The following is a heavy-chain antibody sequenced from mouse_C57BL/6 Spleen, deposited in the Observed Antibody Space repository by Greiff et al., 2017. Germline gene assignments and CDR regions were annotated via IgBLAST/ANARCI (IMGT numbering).Heavy chain of an antibody. J-gene: IGHJ4*01. CDR1: GYAFSSYW. CDR3: ARELLYYAMDY. CDR2: IYPGDGDT. Sequence: VQLQQSGAELVKPGASVKISCKASGYAFSSYWMNWVKQRPGKGLEWIGQIYPGDGDTNYNGKFKGKATLTADKSSSTAYMQLSSLTSEDSAVYFCARELLYYAMDYWGQGTSVTVSS. D-gene: IGHD1-3*01. V-gene: IGHV1-80*01.